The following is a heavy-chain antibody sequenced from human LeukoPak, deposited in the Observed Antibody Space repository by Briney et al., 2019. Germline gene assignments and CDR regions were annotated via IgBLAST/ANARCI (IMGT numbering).Heavy chain of an antibody. Sequence: SETLSLTCSVSDGSINSDTYYWGWIRQPPGKGLEWIGYIYHSGSTYYNPSLKSRVTISVDRSKNQFSLKLSSVTAADTAVYYCARARGDIVVVPAIDYWGQGTLVTVSS. CDR1: DGSINSDTYY. CDR2: IYHSGST. J-gene: IGHJ4*02. V-gene: IGHV4-30-2*01. D-gene: IGHD2-2*01. CDR3: ARARGDIVVVPAIDY.